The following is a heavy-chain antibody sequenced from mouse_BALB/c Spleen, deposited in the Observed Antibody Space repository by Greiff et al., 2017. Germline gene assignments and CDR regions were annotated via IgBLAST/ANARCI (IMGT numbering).Heavy chain of an antibody. V-gene: IGHV1-9*01. CDR2: ILPGSGST. CDR3: ARPHYYARGAY. Sequence: QVQLQQSGAELMKPGASVKISCKATGYTFSSYWIEWVKQRPGHGLEWIGEILPGSGSTNYNEKFKGKATFTADTSSNTAYMQLSSLTSEDSAVYYCARPHYYARGAYWGQGTLVTVSA. CDR1: GYTFSSYW. J-gene: IGHJ3*01. D-gene: IGHD1-2*01.